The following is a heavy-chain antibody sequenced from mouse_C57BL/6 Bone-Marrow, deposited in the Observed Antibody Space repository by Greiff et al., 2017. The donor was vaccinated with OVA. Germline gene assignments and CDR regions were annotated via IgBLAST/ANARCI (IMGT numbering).Heavy chain of an antibody. V-gene: IGHV6-3*01. CDR1: GFTFSNYW. CDR3: TGHITTVEYFDY. J-gene: IGHJ2*01. Sequence: EVKLVESGGGLVQPGGSMKLSCVASGFTFSNYWMNWVRQSPEKGLEWVAQIRLKSDNYATHYAESVKGRFTISRDDSKSSVYLQMNNLRAEDTGIYYCTGHITTVEYFDYWGQGTTLTVSS. CDR2: IRLKSDNYAT. D-gene: IGHD1-1*01.